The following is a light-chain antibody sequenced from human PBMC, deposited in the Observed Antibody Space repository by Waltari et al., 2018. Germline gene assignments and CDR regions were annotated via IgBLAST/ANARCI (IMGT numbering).Light chain of an antibody. CDR3: SSTDSSSHLVL. CDR1: ALPKKY. CDR2: EDK. V-gene: IGLV3-10*01. J-gene: IGLJ2*01. Sequence: SYELTQPPSVSVSPGQTARITCSGDALPKKYSYWYQQKSGQAPVLVIYEDKKRPSGIPARFSGSSSWTMATLTISGAHVDDEADYYCSSTDSSSHLVLFGGGTKLTVL.